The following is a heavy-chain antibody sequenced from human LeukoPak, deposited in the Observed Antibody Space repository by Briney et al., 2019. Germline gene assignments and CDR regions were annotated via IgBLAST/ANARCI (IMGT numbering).Heavy chain of an antibody. J-gene: IGHJ3*02. CDR2: INHSGST. CDR3: ARPLCSSTSCPGDDAFGI. CDR1: GGSISGYY. V-gene: IGHV4-34*01. Sequence: PSETLSLTCTVSGGSISGYYWSWIRQPPGKGLEWIGEINHSGSTNYNPSLKSRVTISVDTSKNQFSLKLSSVTAADTAVYYCARPLCSSTSCPGDDAFGIWGQGTMVTVSS. D-gene: IGHD2-2*01.